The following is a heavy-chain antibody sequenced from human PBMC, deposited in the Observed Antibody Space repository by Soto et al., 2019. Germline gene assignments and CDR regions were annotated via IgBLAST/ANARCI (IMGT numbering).Heavy chain of an antibody. J-gene: IGHJ4*01. CDR1: GGAITSCY. CDR3: ARRWSGTDY. D-gene: IGHD3-10*01. CDR2: IHNSGST. Sequence: PSETLSLTCTVSGGAITSCYWSWIRQPPGKGLEWIGYIHNSGSTSYNPSLQSRVTISADVSKNQFSLDLRSVTAADTAVYYCARRWSGTDYWGHGTLVTVSS. V-gene: IGHV4-59*01.